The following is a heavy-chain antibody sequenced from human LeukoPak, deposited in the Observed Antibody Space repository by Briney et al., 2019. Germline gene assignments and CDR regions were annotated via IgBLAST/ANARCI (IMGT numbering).Heavy chain of an antibody. CDR3: ARLASIAAAVDY. D-gene: IGHD6-13*01. CDR2: INHSGST. J-gene: IGHJ4*02. V-gene: IGHV4-34*01. CDR1: GGSFSGYY. Sequence: SETLSLTCAVYGGSFSGYYWSWIRQPPGKGLEWIGEINHSGSTNYNPSLKSRVTISVDKSKNQFSLKLSSVTAADTAVYYCARLASIAAAVDYWGQGTLVTVSS.